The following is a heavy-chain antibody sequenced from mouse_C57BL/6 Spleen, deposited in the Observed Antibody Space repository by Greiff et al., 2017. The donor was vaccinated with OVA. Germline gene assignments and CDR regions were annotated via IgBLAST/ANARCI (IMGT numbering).Heavy chain of an antibody. Sequence: LVKPGDSVKISCKASGYSFTGYFMNWVMQSHGKSLEWIGRINPYNGDTFYNQKFKGKATLTVDKSSSTAHMELRSLTSEDSAVYYCARSRGYGYDNYFDDWGQGTTLTVSS. CDR3: ARSRGYGYDNYFDD. V-gene: IGHV1-20*01. CDR2: INPYNGDT. D-gene: IGHD2-2*01. CDR1: GYSFTGYF. J-gene: IGHJ2*01.